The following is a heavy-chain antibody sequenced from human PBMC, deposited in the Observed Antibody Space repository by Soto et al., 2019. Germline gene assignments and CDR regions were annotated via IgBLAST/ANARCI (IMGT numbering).Heavy chain of an antibody. D-gene: IGHD3-10*01. CDR2: IRSKGSGGTS. CDR1: GFTFGDYA. J-gene: IGHJ3*01. V-gene: IGHV3-49*04. CDR3: TRDQPITP. Sequence: LRLSCTASGFTFGDYAMSWVRQAPGKGLEWVGFIRSKGSGGTSEYAASVKGRFTFSRDDSKSIAYLQMNSLKIEDTAVYYCTRDQPITPWGQGTMVTVSS.